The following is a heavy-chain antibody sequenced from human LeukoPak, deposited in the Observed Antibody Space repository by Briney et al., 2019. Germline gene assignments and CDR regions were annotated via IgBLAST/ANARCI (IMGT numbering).Heavy chain of an antibody. J-gene: IGHJ5*02. D-gene: IGHD5-24*01. Sequence: SETLSLTCTVSGGSISSYYWSWIRQLPGKGLEWIGYIYYSGSTNYNPSLKSRVTISVDTSKNQFSLKLSSVTAADTAVYYCVRQVEMASSRGYWFDPWGQGTLVTVSS. CDR2: IYYSGST. V-gene: IGHV4-59*01. CDR1: GGSISSYY. CDR3: VRQVEMASSRGYWFDP.